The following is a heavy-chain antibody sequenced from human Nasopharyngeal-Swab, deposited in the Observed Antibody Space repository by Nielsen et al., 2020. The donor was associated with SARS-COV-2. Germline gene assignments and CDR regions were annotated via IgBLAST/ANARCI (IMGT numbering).Heavy chain of an antibody. CDR2: ISGSGGST. J-gene: IGHJ4*02. V-gene: IGHV3-23*01. D-gene: IGHD4-17*01. CDR1: GGSISSYY. CDR3: AKGQYANVLTTIVY. Sequence: ETLSLTCTVSGGSISSYYWSWIRQPPGKGLEWFSAISGSGGSTHYADSVKGRFSISRDNSRNTLYLQMNSLRAEDTAVYYFAKGQYANVLTTIVYWGQGTLVTVSS.